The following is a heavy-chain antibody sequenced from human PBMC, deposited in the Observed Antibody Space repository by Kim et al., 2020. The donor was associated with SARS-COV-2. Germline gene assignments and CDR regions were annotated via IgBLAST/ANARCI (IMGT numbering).Heavy chain of an antibody. V-gene: IGHV3-7*01. D-gene: IGHD2-15*01. Sequence: SEKHYVDSVKDRFTISRDNTQNSLSLQMNSLRVEDTAVYYCVRGFSAASGSWGQGNLVTVSS. CDR2: SEK. CDR3: VRGFSAASGS. J-gene: IGHJ5*02.